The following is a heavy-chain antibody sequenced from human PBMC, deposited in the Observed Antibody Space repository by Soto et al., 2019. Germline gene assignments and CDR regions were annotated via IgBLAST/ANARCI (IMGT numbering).Heavy chain of an antibody. J-gene: IGHJ3*02. CDR3: ARDYYSSGWSYDAFDI. CDR1: GFTFSSYW. V-gene: IGHV3-7*01. Sequence: PGGSLRLSCAASGFTFSSYWMSWVRQAPGKGLEWVANIKQDGSEKYYVDSVKGRFTISRDNAKNSLYLQMNSLRAEDTAVYYCARDYYSSGWSYDAFDIWGQGTMVTVSS. CDR2: IKQDGSEK. D-gene: IGHD6-19*01.